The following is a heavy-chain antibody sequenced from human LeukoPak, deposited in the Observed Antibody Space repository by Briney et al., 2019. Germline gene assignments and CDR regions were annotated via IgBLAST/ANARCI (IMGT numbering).Heavy chain of an antibody. D-gene: IGHD3-22*01. CDR2: INAGNGNT. CDR1: GYTFTSYA. V-gene: IGHV1-3*01. J-gene: IGHJ4*02. CDR3: ARDYTMIVEMQRIFDY. Sequence: ASVKVSCKASGYTFTSYAMHWVRQAPGQRLEWMGWINAGNGNTKYSQEFQGRVTITRDTSASTAYMELRSLRSDDTAVYYCARDYTMIVEMQRIFDYWGQGTLVTVSS.